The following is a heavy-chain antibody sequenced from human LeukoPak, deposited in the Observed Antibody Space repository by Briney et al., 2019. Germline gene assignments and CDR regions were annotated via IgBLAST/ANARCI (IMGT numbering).Heavy chain of an antibody. V-gene: IGHV3-21*01. CDR2: ITSSSIYK. J-gene: IGHJ6*03. D-gene: IGHD3-10*01. Sequence: GGSLRLSCATSGFTFSRYNMNWVRQAPGKGLEWVSSITSSSIYKYYADSMKGRFTISRDDANNSLYLQMNSLRAEDTAVYYCARGLRGSGSYFIGPDYYYMDVWGKGTTVTISS. CDR1: GFTFSRYN. CDR3: ARGLRGSGSYFIGPDYYYMDV.